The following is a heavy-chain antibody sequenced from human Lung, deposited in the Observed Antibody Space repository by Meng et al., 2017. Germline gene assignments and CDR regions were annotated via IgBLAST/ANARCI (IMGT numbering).Heavy chain of an antibody. J-gene: IGHJ4*02. CDR3: ARGPTTMAHDFDY. Sequence: QAQIQQGGGGLLKPSETLSLTCVVSGGSFSDYYWSGTRQPPGQGLEWIGEINHSGSTNDNPSLENRATISVDTSQNNLSLKLSSVSAADSAVYYSARGPTTMAHDFDYWGQGTLVTVSS. V-gene: IGHV4-34*04. CDR2: INHSGST. D-gene: IGHD4-11*01. CDR1: GGSFSDYY.